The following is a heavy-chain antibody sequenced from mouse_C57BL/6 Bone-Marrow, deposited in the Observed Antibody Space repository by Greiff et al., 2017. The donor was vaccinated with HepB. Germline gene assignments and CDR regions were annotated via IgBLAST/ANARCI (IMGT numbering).Heavy chain of an antibody. V-gene: IGHV1-76*01. CDR3: ARWWQLRLRKAWFAY. CDR2: IYPGSGNT. CDR1: GYTFTDYY. D-gene: IGHD3-2*02. Sequence: QVQLQQSGAELVRPGASVKLSCKASGYTFTDYYINWVKQRPGPGLEWIARIYPGSGNTYYNEQFKGKATLTAYKSSSTAYLQLSSLTSEDSAVYFCARWWQLRLRKAWFAYWGQGTLVTVSA. J-gene: IGHJ3*01.